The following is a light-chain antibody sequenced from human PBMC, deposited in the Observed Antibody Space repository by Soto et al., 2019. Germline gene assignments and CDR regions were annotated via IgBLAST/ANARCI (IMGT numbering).Light chain of an antibody. CDR1: QSVSSNY. CDR2: GAS. J-gene: IGKJ4*01. V-gene: IGKV3-20*01. CDR3: HQYGCSHLT. Sequence: EIVLTQSPGTLSLSPGERATLSCRASQSVSSNYLAWYQQKPGQAPRLRIYGASSRATGIPDRFSGSGSGTDFTLTISRSEHEDFAVYFCHQYGCSHLTFSRETKVKVK.